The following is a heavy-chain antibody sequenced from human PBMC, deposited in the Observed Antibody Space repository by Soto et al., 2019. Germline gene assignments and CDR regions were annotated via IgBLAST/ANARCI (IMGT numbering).Heavy chain of an antibody. D-gene: IGHD1-26*01. J-gene: IGHJ3*02. CDR3: VRWEGIRFAALNI. CDR2: IREDGNEK. CDR1: GFTFSNYW. V-gene: IGHV3-7*01. Sequence: GGSLRLSCAASGFTFSNYWMTWVRQAPGKGLDCVANIREDGNEKYYVDSVKGRFLISRDNAKNSLYLEMNSLRADDTAVYYCVRWEGIRFAALNIWGHGTKVNVSS.